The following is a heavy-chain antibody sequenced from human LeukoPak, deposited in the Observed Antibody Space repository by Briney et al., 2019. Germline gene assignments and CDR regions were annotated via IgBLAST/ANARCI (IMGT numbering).Heavy chain of an antibody. CDR3: ANNEGEYNSSGYYAFDI. Sequence: SVKVSCKASGGTFSSYAIRWVRQAPGQGLEWMGGIIPILGIANYAQKFQGRVTITADKSTSTAYMELSSLRTEDTAVYYCANNEGEYNSSGYYAFDIWGQGTMVTVSS. J-gene: IGHJ3*02. CDR2: IIPILGIA. D-gene: IGHD3-22*01. V-gene: IGHV1-69*10. CDR1: GGTFSSYA.